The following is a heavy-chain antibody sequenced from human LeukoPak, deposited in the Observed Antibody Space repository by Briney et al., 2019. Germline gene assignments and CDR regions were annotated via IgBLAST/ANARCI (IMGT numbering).Heavy chain of an antibody. J-gene: IGHJ4*02. CDR3: ARDRDYYGSGSAPFDY. CDR1: GFTFSSYS. CDR2: ISSSSSYI. Sequence: PGGSLRLSCAASGFTFSSYSMNWVRQAPGKGLEWVSSISSSSSYIYYADSVKGRFTISRDNAKNSLYLQMNSLRAEDTAVYYCARDRDYYGSGSAPFDYWGQGTLVTVSS. V-gene: IGHV3-21*01. D-gene: IGHD3-10*01.